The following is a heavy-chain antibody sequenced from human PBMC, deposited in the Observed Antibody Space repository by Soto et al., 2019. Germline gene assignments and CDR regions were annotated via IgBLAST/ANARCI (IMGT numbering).Heavy chain of an antibody. Sequence: ASVKVSCKASGYTFTSYYMHWVRQAPGQGLEWMGIINPSGGSTSYAQKFQGRVTMTRDTSTSTVYMELSSLRSEDTAVYYCAREDIVLVPAAMAPHITTPGTVMDVWGQGPTVTVSS. CDR1: GYTFTSYY. CDR2: INPSGGST. J-gene: IGHJ6*02. CDR3: AREDIVLVPAAMAPHITTPGTVMDV. D-gene: IGHD2-2*01. V-gene: IGHV1-46*01.